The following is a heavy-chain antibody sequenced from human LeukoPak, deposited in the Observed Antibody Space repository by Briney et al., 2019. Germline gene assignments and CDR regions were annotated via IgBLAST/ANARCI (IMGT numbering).Heavy chain of an antibody. D-gene: IGHD3-22*01. Sequence: ASVKVSCKASGYTFTSYYMHWVRQAPGQGLEWMGIINPSGGSTSYAQKFQGRVTMTEDTSTDTAYMELSSLRSEDTAVYYCATVYYDSSGYYSIRFDYWGQGTLVTVSS. CDR2: INPSGGST. CDR3: ATVYYDSSGYYSIRFDY. J-gene: IGHJ4*02. CDR1: GYTFTSYY. V-gene: IGHV1-46*01.